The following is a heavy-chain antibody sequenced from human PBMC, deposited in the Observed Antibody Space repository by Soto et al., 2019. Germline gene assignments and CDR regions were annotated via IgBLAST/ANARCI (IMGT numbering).Heavy chain of an antibody. CDR3: SKNNVAPAFVGFEY. CDR1: GFNFDNSY. CDR2: LYSGGKS. D-gene: IGHD2-2*01. V-gene: IGHV3-53*01. J-gene: IGHJ4*02. Sequence: GGSLRLSCAASGFNFDNSYMSWVRQAPGKGLEWVAILYSGGKSYYAESVRGRFTISRDISKNTLDLQMNRLTADDTAVYYCSKNNVAPAFVGFEYWGQGTLVTISS.